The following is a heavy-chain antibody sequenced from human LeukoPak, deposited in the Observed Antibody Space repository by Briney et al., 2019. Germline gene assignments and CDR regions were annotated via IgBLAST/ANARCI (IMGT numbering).Heavy chain of an antibody. D-gene: IGHD5-12*01. V-gene: IGHV3-23*01. CDR1: GFAFSSYA. CDR2: IVGGGTTT. Sequence: QPGGSLRLSCAASGFAFSSYAMNWVRQAPGKGLEWVSAIVGGGTTTFYADSVKGRFTLSRDNSKNTLYLQMNSPRAEDTAIYYCAKRGSSENHYFDYWGQGTLVTVSS. CDR3: AKRGSSENHYFDY. J-gene: IGHJ4*02.